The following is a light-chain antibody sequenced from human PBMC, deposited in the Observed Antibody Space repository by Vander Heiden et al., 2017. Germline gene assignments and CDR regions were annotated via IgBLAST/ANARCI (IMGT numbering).Light chain of an antibody. CDR3: QSYDSSLSVPWV. CDR2: GNS. Sequence: QSVLTQPPSVSGAPGQRVTISCTGSSSNSGAGYDVHWYQQLPGTAPKLLIYGNSNRPSGVPDRFSGSKSGTSASLAITGLQAEDEADYYCQSYDSSLSVPWVFGGGTKLTVL. J-gene: IGLJ3*02. CDR1: SSNSGAGYD. V-gene: IGLV1-40*01.